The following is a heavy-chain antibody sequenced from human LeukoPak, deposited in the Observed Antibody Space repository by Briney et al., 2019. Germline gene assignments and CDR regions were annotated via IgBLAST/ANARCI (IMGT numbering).Heavy chain of an antibody. CDR3: ASGDYLWGSYLGY. V-gene: IGHV4-39*01. D-gene: IGHD3-16*02. Sequence: KPSETLSLTCSVSGLSISSSRYYWGWIRQPPGKGLEWIGSIYYSGSTNYSPSLKSRVTISVDTSNNQFSLKLSSLTAADTAVYYCASGDYLWGSYLGYWGQGTLVTVSS. CDR2: IYYSGST. J-gene: IGHJ4*02. CDR1: GLSISSSRYY.